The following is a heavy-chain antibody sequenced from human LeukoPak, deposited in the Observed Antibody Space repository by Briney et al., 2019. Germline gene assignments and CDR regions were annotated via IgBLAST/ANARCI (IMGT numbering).Heavy chain of an antibody. Sequence: QPGGSLRLSCAASGFTFSSYAMSWVRQAPGKGLEWVSTVSGSGDSTYYADSVKGRFTLSRDNSKNTLSLQMNSLRAEDTALYYCAKSYNYGSGSYYNHFDSWGQGTLVTVSS. J-gene: IGHJ4*02. CDR1: GFTFSSYA. V-gene: IGHV3-23*01. D-gene: IGHD3-10*01. CDR2: VSGSGDST. CDR3: AKSYNYGSGSYYNHFDS.